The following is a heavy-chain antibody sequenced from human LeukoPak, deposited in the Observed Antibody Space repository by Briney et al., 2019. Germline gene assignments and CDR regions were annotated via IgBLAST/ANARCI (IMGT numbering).Heavy chain of an antibody. D-gene: IGHD5-24*01. CDR2: VYYSGST. J-gene: IGHJ4*02. CDR1: GGSISSFDSY. CDR3: ARGRDAYKVGY. V-gene: IGHV4-31*03. Sequence: PSQTLSLTCTVSGGSISSFDSYWRWFRQHPGKGLEWIGCVYYSGSTYFDPSLKSRVTISVDTSKNQFSLNLSSVTAADTAVYYCARGRDAYKVGYWGQGTLVTVSS.